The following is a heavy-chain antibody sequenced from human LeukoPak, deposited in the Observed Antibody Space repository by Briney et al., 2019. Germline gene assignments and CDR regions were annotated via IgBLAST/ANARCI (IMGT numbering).Heavy chain of an antibody. V-gene: IGHV3-9*01. Sequence: PGGSLRPSCAASGFTFDDYAMHCVRQAPGKGLEWVSGISWNSGSIGYADSVKGRFTISRDNAKNSLYLQMNSLRAEDTALYYCAKDDFDYWGQGTLVTVSS. CDR3: AKDDFDY. CDR1: GFTFDDYA. CDR2: ISWNSGSI. J-gene: IGHJ4*02.